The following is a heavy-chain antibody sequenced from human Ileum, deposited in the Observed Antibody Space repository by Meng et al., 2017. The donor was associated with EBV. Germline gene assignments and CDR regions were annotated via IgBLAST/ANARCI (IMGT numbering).Heavy chain of an antibody. Sequence: QVPLQGAGPGLVKHVETLSLTCAVSGGYSSRSDWWSRVRQPPVKGLEWIGETSNSGSNNYSQSLKSRVTISLDKSKNQLSLKLNSVTAADTAVYYCASSDYYRSDYWGQGTLVTVSS. V-gene: IGHV4-4*02. J-gene: IGHJ4*02. CDR1: GGYSSRSDW. CDR2: TSNSGSN. CDR3: ASSDYYRSDY. D-gene: IGHD3-22*01.